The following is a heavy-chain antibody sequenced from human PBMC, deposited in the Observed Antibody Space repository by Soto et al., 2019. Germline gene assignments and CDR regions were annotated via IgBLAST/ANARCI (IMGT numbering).Heavy chain of an antibody. CDR2: INPNSGGT. V-gene: IGHV1-2*04. Sequence: ASVKVSCKASGYTFTGYYMDWVRQAPGQGLEWMGWINPNSGGTNYAQKFQGWVTMTRDTSISTAYMELSRLRSDDTAVYYRSVGSRNCSRGSCPPSSFDYWGQGTLVTVSS. CDR3: SVGSRNCSRGSCPPSSFDY. D-gene: IGHD2-15*01. J-gene: IGHJ4*02. CDR1: GYTFTGYY.